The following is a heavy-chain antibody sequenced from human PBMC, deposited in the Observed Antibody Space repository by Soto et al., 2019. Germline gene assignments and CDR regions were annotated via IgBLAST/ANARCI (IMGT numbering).Heavy chain of an antibody. J-gene: IGHJ2*01. D-gene: IGHD2-8*01. CDR1: GFTFSSYS. CDR3: ARVRGDCSNGVCFRWYFDL. Sequence: LRLSCAASGFTFSSYSMNWVRQAPGKGLEWVSSISSSSSFIYYADSVKGRFTISRDTAKNSLYLQMNSLRAEDTAVYYCARVRGDCSNGVCFRWYFDLWGRGTLVTVSS. CDR2: ISSSSSFI. V-gene: IGHV3-21*01.